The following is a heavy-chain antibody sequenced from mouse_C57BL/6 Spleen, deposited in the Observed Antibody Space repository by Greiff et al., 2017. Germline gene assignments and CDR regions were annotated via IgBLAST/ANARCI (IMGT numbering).Heavy chain of an antibody. D-gene: IGHD1-1*01. CDR2: IDPSDSYT. Sequence: VQLQQSGAELVKPGASVKLSCKASGYTFTSYWMQWVKQRPGQGLEWIGEIDPSDSYTNYNQKFKGKATLTVDTSSSTAYMQLSSLTSEDSAVYYCARSLYGNAMDYWGQGTSVTVSS. CDR1: GYTFTSYW. V-gene: IGHV1-50*01. CDR3: ARSLYGNAMDY. J-gene: IGHJ4*01.